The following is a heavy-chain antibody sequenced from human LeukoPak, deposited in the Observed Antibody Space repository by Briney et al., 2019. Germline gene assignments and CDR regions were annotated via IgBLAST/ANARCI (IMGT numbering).Heavy chain of an antibody. CDR3: ARSPPPFGVVRGVIDYYYYYMDV. D-gene: IGHD3-10*01. J-gene: IGHJ6*03. CDR2: IYYSGST. V-gene: IGHV4-59*01. Sequence: SETLSLTCTVSGGSISSYYWSWIRQPPGKGLEWIGYIYYSGSTNYNPSLKSRVTISVDTSKNQFSLKLSSVTAADTAVYYCARSPPPFGVVRGVIDYYYYYMDVWGKGTTVTISS. CDR1: GGSISSYY.